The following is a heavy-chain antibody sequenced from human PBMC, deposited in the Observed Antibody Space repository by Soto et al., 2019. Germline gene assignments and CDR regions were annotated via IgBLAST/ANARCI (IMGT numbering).Heavy chain of an antibody. Sequence: QVQLQQWGAGLLKPSETLSLTCAVYGGSFSGYYWSWIRQPPGKGLEWIGEINHSGSTNYNPSLKSRVTISVDTSKNQFSLKLSSVTAADTAVYYCASSAAGTLDYWGQGTLVTVSS. CDR1: GGSFSGYY. V-gene: IGHV4-34*01. CDR3: ASSAAGTLDY. CDR2: INHSGST. J-gene: IGHJ4*02. D-gene: IGHD6-13*01.